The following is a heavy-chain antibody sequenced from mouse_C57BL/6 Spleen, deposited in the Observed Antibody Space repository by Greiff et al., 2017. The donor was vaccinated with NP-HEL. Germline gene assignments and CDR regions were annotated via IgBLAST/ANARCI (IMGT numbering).Heavy chain of an antibody. J-gene: IGHJ4*01. Sequence: EVQLQQSGPELVKPGASVKISCKASGYTFTDYYMNWVKQSHGKSLEWIGDINTNNGGTSYNQKFKGKATLTVDKSSSTAYMELRSLTSEDSAVYYCARDGYDDAMDYWGQGTSVTVSS. D-gene: IGHD2-2*01. CDR1: GYTFTDYY. CDR3: ARDGYDDAMDY. CDR2: INTNNGGT. V-gene: IGHV1-26*01.